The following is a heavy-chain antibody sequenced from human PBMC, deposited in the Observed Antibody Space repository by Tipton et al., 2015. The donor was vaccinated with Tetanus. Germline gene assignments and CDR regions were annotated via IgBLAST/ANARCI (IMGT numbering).Heavy chain of an antibody. J-gene: IGHJ4*02. CDR1: GFTFSSYS. D-gene: IGHD5-12*01. CDR3: AREGRGYGGRLNDY. Sequence: GSLRLSCAASGFTFSSYSMNWVRQTPGKGLEWVSYISSTSRNIYYADSVKGRFTVSRDNARNSLHLQMNSLRDEDTAVYYCAREGRGYGGRLNDYWGQGTLVTVSS. CDR2: ISSTSRNI. V-gene: IGHV3-48*02.